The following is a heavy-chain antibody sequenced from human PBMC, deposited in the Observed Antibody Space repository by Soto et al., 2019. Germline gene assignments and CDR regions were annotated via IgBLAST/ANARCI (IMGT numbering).Heavy chain of an antibody. CDR1: GFTFGDYA. J-gene: IGHJ6*02. CDR2: IRSKAYGGTT. CDR3: TSGLTRCGGDWYLAGWTDDYYYDGMDV. V-gene: IGHV3-49*03. D-gene: IGHD2-21*02. Sequence: GGSLRLSCTASGFTFGDYAMSWFRRAPGKGLEWVGFIRSKAYGGTTEYAASVKGRFTISRDDSKSIAYLQMNSRKTDDTAVYYCTSGLTRCGGDWYLAGWTDDYYYDGMDVWGQGTTVTVSS.